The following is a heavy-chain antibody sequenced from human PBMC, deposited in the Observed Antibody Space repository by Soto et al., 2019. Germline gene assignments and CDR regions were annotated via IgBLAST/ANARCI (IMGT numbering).Heavy chain of an antibody. CDR2: IIPMFGTT. J-gene: IGHJ6*02. D-gene: IGHD6-25*01. Sequence: QVQLVQSGAEMKKPGSSVKVSCKASGGIFASYAISWVRQAPGQGLEWVGGIIPMFGTTVYAQKFQGRVVITADTSTNIAYMEVSGLTSDDWAVFYCARLWAATALSCYYGMDVWGQGTTVTVSS. V-gene: IGHV1-69*06. CDR1: GGIFASYA. CDR3: ARLWAATALSCYYGMDV.